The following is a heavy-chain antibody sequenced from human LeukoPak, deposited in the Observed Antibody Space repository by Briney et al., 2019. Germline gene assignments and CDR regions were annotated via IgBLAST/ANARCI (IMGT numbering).Heavy chain of an antibody. J-gene: IGHJ5*02. CDR1: GGSVISYY. CDR2: IYTSGST. CDR3: AREIETLDYYDSSGSALRWFDP. D-gene: IGHD3-22*01. V-gene: IGHV4-4*07. Sequence: SETLSLTCTVSGGSVISYYWSWIRQPAGKGLEWIGRIYTSGSTNYNPSLKSRVTMSVDTSKNQFSLKLSSVTAADTAVYYCAREIETLDYYDSSGSALRWFDPWGQGTLVTVSS.